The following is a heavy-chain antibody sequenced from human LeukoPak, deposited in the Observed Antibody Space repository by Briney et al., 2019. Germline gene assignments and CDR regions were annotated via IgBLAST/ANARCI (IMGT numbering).Heavy chain of an antibody. J-gene: IGHJ4*02. Sequence: GGSLRLSCAASGFTFSSYTMNWVRQPPGKGLEWVSNIGTSSTTIYYADSVKGRFTISRDNAKNSLYLQMNSLRAEDTAVYYCARDQSIAVAGNWGQGTLVTVSS. V-gene: IGHV3-48*01. CDR1: GFTFSSYT. D-gene: IGHD6-19*01. CDR2: IGTSSTTI. CDR3: ARDQSIAVAGN.